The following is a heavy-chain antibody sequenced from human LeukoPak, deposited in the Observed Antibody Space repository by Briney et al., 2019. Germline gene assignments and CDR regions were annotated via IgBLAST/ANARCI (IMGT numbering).Heavy chain of an antibody. CDR2: ISSSSSYI. D-gene: IGHD6-13*01. CDR3: ARAGVYSSSWFFDY. Sequence: PGGSLRLSCAASGFTFSSYSMNWVRQAPGKGLEWVSSISSSSSYIYYADSVKGRFTISRDNAKNSLYLQMNSLRDEDTAVYYCARAGVYSSSWFFDYWGQGTLVTVSS. V-gene: IGHV3-21*01. CDR1: GFTFSSYS. J-gene: IGHJ4*02.